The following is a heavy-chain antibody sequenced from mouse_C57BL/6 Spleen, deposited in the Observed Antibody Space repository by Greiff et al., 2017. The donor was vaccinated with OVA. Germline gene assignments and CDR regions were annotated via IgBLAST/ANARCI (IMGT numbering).Heavy chain of an antibody. CDR1: GFSLTSYG. D-gene: IGHD1-1*01. V-gene: IGHV2-6-1*01. CDR3: ARQGNYYGSVYAMDY. CDR2: IWSDGST. Sequence: VKLMESGPGLVAPSQSLSITCTVSGFSLTSYGVYWVRQPPGKGLEWLVVIWSDGSTTYNSALKSRLSISKGNSKSQVFLKMNSLQTDDTAMYYCARQGNYYGSVYAMDYWGQGTSVTVSS. J-gene: IGHJ4*01.